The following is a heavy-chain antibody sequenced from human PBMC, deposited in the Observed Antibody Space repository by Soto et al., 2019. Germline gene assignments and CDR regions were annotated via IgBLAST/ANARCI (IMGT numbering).Heavy chain of an antibody. CDR2: INHSGST. V-gene: IGHV4-34*01. D-gene: IGHD3-16*01. CDR3: ARGGAWTGPRY. Sequence: SETLSLTCAVYGGSFSGYYWSWIRQPPGKGLEWIGEINHSGSTNYNPSLKSRVTISVDTSKNQFSLKLSSVTAADTAVYHCARGGAWTGPRYWGQGTLVTVSS. J-gene: IGHJ4*02. CDR1: GGSFSGYY.